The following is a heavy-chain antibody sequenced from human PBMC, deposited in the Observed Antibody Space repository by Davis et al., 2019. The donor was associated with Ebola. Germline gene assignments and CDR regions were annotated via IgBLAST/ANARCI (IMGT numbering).Heavy chain of an antibody. Sequence: MPSETLSLTCSVSGGSISSSSYYWGWIRQPPGKGLEWIGTIYYSGSTNYNPSLKSRVTISVDTSKNQFSLKLSSVTAADTAVYYCARGMYSKWLVAGWFDPWGQGTLVTVSS. CDR2: IYYSGST. CDR1: GGSISSSSYY. J-gene: IGHJ5*02. CDR3: ARGMYSKWLVAGWFDP. V-gene: IGHV4-39*07. D-gene: IGHD6-19*01.